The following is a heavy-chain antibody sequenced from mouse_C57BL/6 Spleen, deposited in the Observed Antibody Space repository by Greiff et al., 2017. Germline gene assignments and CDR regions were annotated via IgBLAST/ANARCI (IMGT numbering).Heavy chain of an antibody. CDR3: ARRVSSYSFDY. J-gene: IGHJ4*01. D-gene: IGHD2-12*01. Sequence: VQLQQPGAELVKPGASVKLSCKASGYTFTSYWMHWVKQRPGQGLEWIGMIHPNSGSTNYNEKFKSKATLTVDKSSSTAYMQLSSLTSEDSAVYYCARRVSSYSFDYWGQGTSVTVSS. CDR1: GYTFTSYW. CDR2: IHPNSGST. V-gene: IGHV1-64*01.